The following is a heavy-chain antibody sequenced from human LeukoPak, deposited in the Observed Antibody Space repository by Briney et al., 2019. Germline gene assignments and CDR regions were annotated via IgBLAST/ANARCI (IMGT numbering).Heavy chain of an antibody. Sequence: SETLSLTCTVSGASISNYYWGWIRQPPGKGLEWIGSIYYSGHSYYNPSLKSRVTVSVDMSKNQFYLSLTSVTAADTAVYYCARQLCSGGSCYSRAIWFDPWGQGTLVTVSS. CDR1: GASISNYY. V-gene: IGHV4-39*01. D-gene: IGHD2-15*01. CDR3: ARQLCSGGSCYSRAIWFDP. J-gene: IGHJ5*02. CDR2: IYYSGHS.